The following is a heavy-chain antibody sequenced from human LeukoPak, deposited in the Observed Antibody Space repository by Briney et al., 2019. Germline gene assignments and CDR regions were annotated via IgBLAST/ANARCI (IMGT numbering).Heavy chain of an antibody. D-gene: IGHD6-19*01. Sequence: GGSLRLSCTASGFTFSDYAVTWVRQAPGKGLEWVGFIRSKAHGGTADYATSVKGRFTISRDDSKNIAYLQMDSLKTEDTAVYYCSRAHSTGWLGINDYWGQGALVTVSS. V-gene: IGHV3-49*04. CDR2: IRSKAHGGTA. CDR1: GFTFSDYA. J-gene: IGHJ4*02. CDR3: SRAHSTGWLGINDY.